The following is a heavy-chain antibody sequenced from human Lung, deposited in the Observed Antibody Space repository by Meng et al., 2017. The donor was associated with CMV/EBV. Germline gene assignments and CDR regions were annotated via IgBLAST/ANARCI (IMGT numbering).Heavy chain of an antibody. Sequence: ASXKISXAASGFTFSSYAMSWVRQAPGKGLEWVSAISGSGGSTYYADSVKGRFTTSRDNSKNTLYLQMNSLRAEDTAVYYCAKDRPMYYDFWSGLDYWGQGXLVTVSS. V-gene: IGHV3-23*01. J-gene: IGHJ4*02. CDR1: GFTFSSYA. CDR2: ISGSGGST. D-gene: IGHD3-3*01. CDR3: AKDRPMYYDFWSGLDY.